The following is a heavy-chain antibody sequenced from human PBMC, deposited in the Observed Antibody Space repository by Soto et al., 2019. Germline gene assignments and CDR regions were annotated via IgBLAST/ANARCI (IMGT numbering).Heavy chain of an antibody. D-gene: IGHD5-18*01. Sequence: ASVKVSCKASGYTFTSYYIHWVRQAPGQGLEWMGIINPSGGSTSYAQKFQGRVTMTRDTSTSTVYMELSSLRSEDTAVYYCARDVGRSGYSYGFDYWGQGTLVTVSS. J-gene: IGHJ4*02. V-gene: IGHV1-46*01. CDR3: ARDVGRSGYSYGFDY. CDR1: GYTFTSYY. CDR2: INPSGGST.